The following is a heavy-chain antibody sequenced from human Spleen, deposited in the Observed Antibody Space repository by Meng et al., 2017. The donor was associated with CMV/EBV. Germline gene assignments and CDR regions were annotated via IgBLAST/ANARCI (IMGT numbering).Heavy chain of an antibody. D-gene: IGHD3-22*01. CDR1: GFSFSYYG. CDR2: IWYDGSNE. V-gene: IGHV3-30*02. CDR3: ARDLRIHYYDSSLGY. J-gene: IGHJ4*02. Sequence: GESLKISCAASGFSFSYYGMHWVRQTPGKGLEWVALIWYDGSNEYYADSVKGRFTISRDNSKNTLYLQMNSLRAEDTAVYYCARDLRIHYYDSSLGYWGQGTLVTVSS.